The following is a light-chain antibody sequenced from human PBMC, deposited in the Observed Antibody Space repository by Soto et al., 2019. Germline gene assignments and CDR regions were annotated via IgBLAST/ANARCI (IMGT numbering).Light chain of an antibody. CDR3: LLSYSGARPWV. J-gene: IGLJ3*02. V-gene: IGLV7-46*01. Sequence: QAVVTQEPSLTVSPGGTVTLTCGSSTGAVTSGHYPYWFQQKPGQAPRTLIYDTSNKHSWTPARFSGSLLGGKAALTLSGAQPEDEAEYYCLLSYSGARPWVFGGVTKVTVL. CDR1: TGAVTSGHY. CDR2: DTS.